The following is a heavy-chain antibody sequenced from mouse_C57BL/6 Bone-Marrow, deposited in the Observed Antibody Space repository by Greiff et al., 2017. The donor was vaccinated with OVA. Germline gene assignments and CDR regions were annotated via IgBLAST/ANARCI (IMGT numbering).Heavy chain of an antibody. CDR2: ISYDGSN. Sequence: EVQLQQSGPGLVKPSQSLSLTCSVTGYSITSGYYWNWIRQFPGNKLEWMGYISYDGSNNYNPSLKNRISITRDTSKNQFFLKLNSVTTEDTATYYCAREEGYDGYYAWFAYWGQGTLVTVSA. D-gene: IGHD2-3*01. J-gene: IGHJ3*01. CDR1: GYSITSGYY. V-gene: IGHV3-6*01. CDR3: AREEGYDGYYAWFAY.